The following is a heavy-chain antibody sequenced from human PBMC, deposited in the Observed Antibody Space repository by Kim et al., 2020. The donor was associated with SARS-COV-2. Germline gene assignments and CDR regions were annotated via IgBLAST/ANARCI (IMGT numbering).Heavy chain of an antibody. Sequence: GGSLRLSCSASGFTFSSYAMHWVRQAPGKGLEYVSAISSNGGSTYYADSVKGRFTISRDNSKNTLYLQMSSLRAEDTAVYYCSSGYSYGGWDYWGQGTLVTVSS. CDR1: GFTFSSYA. CDR2: ISSNGGST. V-gene: IGHV3-64D*09. CDR3: SSGYSYGGWDY. D-gene: IGHD5-18*01. J-gene: IGHJ4*02.